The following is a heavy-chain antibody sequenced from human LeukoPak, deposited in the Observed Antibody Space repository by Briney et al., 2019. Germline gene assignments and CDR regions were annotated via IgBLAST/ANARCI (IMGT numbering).Heavy chain of an antibody. CDR3: ARDVSGSYSGLSYFDY. D-gene: IGHD1-26*01. CDR1: GFTVSSNY. Sequence: HPGGSLRLSCAASGFTVSSNYMSWVRQAPGKGLEWVSVIYSGGGTYYADSVKGRFTISRDNSKNTLYLQMNSLRAEDTAVYYCARDVSGSYSGLSYFDYWGQGTLVTVSS. J-gene: IGHJ4*02. CDR2: IYSGGGT. V-gene: IGHV3-53*01.